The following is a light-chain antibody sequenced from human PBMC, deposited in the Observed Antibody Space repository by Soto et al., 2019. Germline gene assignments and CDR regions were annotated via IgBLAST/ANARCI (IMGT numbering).Light chain of an antibody. CDR3: TSYTSDSTYV. J-gene: IGLJ1*01. CDR2: DVS. Sequence: QSVLTQPASVSGSPGQSITISCTGTSTDVGRYNYVSWYQQHPGKAPKLMVYDVSNRPSWVSNRFSGSKSGITASLTISGLQAEDEADYDCTSYTSDSTYVFGTGTKLTVI. V-gene: IGLV2-14*01. CDR1: STDVGRYNY.